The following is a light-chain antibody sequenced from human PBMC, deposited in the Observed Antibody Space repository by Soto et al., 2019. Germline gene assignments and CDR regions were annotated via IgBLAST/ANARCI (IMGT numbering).Light chain of an antibody. CDR2: GDS. CDR3: QSYDSTRSGSRV. Sequence: QSVLTQPPSVSGAPGQRVTISCTGSSSNIGAGYDVHWYQQFPGTAPKLLIYGDSNRPSGVPDRFSGSKSGTSASLAITGLQAEDEADYYCQSYDSTRSGSRVFGGGTNLTVL. CDR1: SSNIGAGYD. V-gene: IGLV1-40*01. J-gene: IGLJ2*01.